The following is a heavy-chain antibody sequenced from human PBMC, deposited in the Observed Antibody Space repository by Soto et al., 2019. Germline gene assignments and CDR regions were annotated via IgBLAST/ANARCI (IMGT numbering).Heavy chain of an antibody. J-gene: IGHJ4*02. D-gene: IGHD2-15*01. CDR2: IYYSGST. V-gene: IGHV4-31*03. CDR1: GGSISSGGYY. CDR3: ARGYCSGGSCYSESGFDY. Sequence: QVQLQESGPGLVKPSQTLSLTCTVSGGSISSGGYYWSWIRQHPGKGLEWIGYIYYSGSTYYNPSLKIRVTISVDTSKNQCSLKLSSVTAADTAVYYCARGYCSGGSCYSESGFDYWGQGTLVTVSS.